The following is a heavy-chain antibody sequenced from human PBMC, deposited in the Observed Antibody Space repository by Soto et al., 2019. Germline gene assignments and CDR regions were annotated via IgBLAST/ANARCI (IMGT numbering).Heavy chain of an antibody. V-gene: IGHV3-15*01. Sequence: GGSLRLSCAASGFTFSNAWMSWVRQAPGKGLEWVGRIKSKTDGGRRDYAAPVKGTFTITRNDSKNMLYLKMTSLKTEGTAVYYDTTERFWIFGVVIGYFYYGMDVWGQGTTVTVSS. CDR2: IKSKTDGGRR. CDR3: TTERFWIFGVVIGYFYYGMDV. J-gene: IGHJ6*02. CDR1: GFTFSNAW. D-gene: IGHD3-3*01.